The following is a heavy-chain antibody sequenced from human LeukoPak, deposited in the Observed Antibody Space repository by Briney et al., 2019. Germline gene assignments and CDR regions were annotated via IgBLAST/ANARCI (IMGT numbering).Heavy chain of an antibody. CDR2: IWYDGSNK. V-gene: IGHV3-33*07. D-gene: IGHD1-26*01. CDR3: ARALVGATYYYGMDV. Sequence: GGSLRLSCAASGFTFSRNAMSRVRQAPGKGLEWVAVIWYDGSNKYYADSVKGRFTISRDSSRNTLYLQMNSLRAEDTAVYYCARALVGATYYYGMDVWGQGTTVTVSS. CDR1: GFTFSRNA. J-gene: IGHJ6*02.